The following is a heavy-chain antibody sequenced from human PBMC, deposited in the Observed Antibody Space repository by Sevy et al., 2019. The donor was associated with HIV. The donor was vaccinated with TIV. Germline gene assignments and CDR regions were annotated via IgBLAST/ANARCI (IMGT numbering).Heavy chain of an antibody. CDR3: ARAGSIAAAGTMGY. V-gene: IGHV1-2*02. CDR2: INPNSGGT. J-gene: IGHJ4*02. CDR1: GYTFTGYY. Sequence: ASVKVSCKAYGYTFTGYYMHWVRQAPGQGLEWMGWINPNSGGTNYAQKFQGRVTMTRDTSISTAYMELSRLRSDDTAVYYCARAGSIAAAGTMGYWGQGTLVTVSS. D-gene: IGHD6-13*01.